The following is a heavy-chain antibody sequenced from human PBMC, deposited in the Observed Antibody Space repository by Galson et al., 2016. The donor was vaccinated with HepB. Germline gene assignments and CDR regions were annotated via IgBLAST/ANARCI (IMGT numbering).Heavy chain of an antibody. V-gene: IGHV4-61*01. CDR3: AKDEGFYNGMDF. D-gene: IGHD2-2*02. CDR1: GGSVSSASHY. CDR2: ISDSERT. J-gene: IGHJ6*02. Sequence: SETLSLTCTVSGGSVSSASHYWSWVRQPTGKGLEWIGYISDSERTNYNPSLKGRVTISLDRSKNQFSLRLNSVIAADTAVYYCAKDEGFYNGMDFWGQGTNVTVSS.